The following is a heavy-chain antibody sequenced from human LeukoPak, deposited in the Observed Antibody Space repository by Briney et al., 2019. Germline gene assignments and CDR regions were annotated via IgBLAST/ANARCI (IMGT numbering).Heavy chain of an antibody. CDR3: ARLSRYDYSILFDY. J-gene: IGHJ4*02. CDR1: GFNFGSYA. D-gene: IGHD4-11*01. CDR2: ISYDGSNK. Sequence: GGSLRLSCAASGFNFGSYAMHWVRQAPGKGLEWVAVISYDGSNKYYADSVKGRFTISRDNSKNTLYLQMNSLRAEDTAVYYCARLSRYDYSILFDYWGQGTLVTVSS. V-gene: IGHV3-30*04.